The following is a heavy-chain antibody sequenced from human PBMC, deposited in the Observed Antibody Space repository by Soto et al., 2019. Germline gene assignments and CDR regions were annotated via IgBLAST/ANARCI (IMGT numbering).Heavy chain of an antibody. CDR1: GFTFGDYA. CDR2: IRSKAYGGTT. Sequence: PGGSLRLSCTASGFTFGDYAMSWFRQAPGKGLEWVGFIRSKAYGGTTEYAASVKGRFTISRDDSKSIAYLQMNSLKTEDTAVYYCTSDTAMVGHYYYYGMDVWGQGTTVTVSS. J-gene: IGHJ6*02. D-gene: IGHD5-18*01. CDR3: TSDTAMVGHYYYYGMDV. V-gene: IGHV3-49*03.